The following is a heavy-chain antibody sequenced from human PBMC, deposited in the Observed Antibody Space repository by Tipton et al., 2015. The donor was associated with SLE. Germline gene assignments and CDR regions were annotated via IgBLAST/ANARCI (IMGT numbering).Heavy chain of an antibody. CDR3: ARDQARRWEPYYYYYGMDV. CDR1: GYSISSGYY. D-gene: IGHD1-26*01. Sequence: TLSLTCAVSGYSISSGYYWSWIRQPPGKGLEWIGYIYYSGSTNYNPSLKSRVTISVDTSKNQFSLKLSSVTAADTAVYYCARDQARRWEPYYYYYGMDVWGQGTTVTVSS. CDR2: IYYSGST. V-gene: IGHV4-61*01. J-gene: IGHJ6*02.